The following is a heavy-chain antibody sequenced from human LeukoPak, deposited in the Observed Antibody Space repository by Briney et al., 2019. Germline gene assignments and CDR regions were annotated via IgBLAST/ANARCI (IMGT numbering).Heavy chain of an antibody. V-gene: IGHV3-21*01. CDR2: ISSSSSYI. J-gene: IGHJ4*02. CDR3: ARGETAMVARYYFDY. Sequence: GGSLRLSCAASGFTFSSYSMNWVRQAPGKGLEWVSSISSSSSYIYYADSVKGRFTISRDNAKNSLYLQMNSLRAEDMAVYYCARGETAMVARYYFDYWGQGTLVTVSS. CDR1: GFTFSSYS. D-gene: IGHD5-18*01.